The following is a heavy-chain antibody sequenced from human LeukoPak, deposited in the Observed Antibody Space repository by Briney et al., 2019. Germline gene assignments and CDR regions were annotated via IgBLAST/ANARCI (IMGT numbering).Heavy chain of an antibody. CDR3: ARSLGQWLDAFDI. V-gene: IGHV7-4-1*02. D-gene: IGHD6-19*01. CDR2: INTNTGNP. CDR1: GYTFTGYY. J-gene: IGHJ3*02. Sequence: ASVKVSCKASGYTFTGYYMHWVRQAPGQGLEWMGWINTNTGNPTYAQGFTGRFVFSLDTSVSTAYLQISSLKAEDTAVYYCARSLGQWLDAFDIWGQGTMVTVSS.